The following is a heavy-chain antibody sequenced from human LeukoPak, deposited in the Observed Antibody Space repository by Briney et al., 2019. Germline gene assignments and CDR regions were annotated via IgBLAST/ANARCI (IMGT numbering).Heavy chain of an antibody. D-gene: IGHD5-18*01. CDR1: GFSFSDYT. CDR2: ISSSSSYI. Sequence: TGGSLRLSCAGSGFSFSDYTMNWVRQAPGKGLEWVSSISSSSSYIYYADSVKGRFTISRDHAKNSLYLQMNSLRAEDTAVYYCARGYGRADYWGQGTLVSVSS. V-gene: IGHV3-21*01. J-gene: IGHJ4*02. CDR3: ARGYGRADY.